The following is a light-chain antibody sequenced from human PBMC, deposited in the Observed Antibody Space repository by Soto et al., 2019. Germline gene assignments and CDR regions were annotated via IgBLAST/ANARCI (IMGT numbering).Light chain of an antibody. CDR2: GAS. V-gene: IGKV3-15*01. J-gene: IGKJ1*01. CDR1: QFIETS. CDR3: EQYYDYPRT. Sequence: EIVMTQSPAILSASPGAAVTLACRASQFIETSLAWFKQKPGQAPRLLIFGASTRAIGVAPRFSGSGSATDFTLTISSLQSEDFVMYFCEQYYDYPRTFGQGTKVEI.